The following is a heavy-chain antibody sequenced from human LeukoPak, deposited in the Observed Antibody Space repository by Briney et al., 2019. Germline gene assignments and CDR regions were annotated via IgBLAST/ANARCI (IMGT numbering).Heavy chain of an antibody. CDR1: GFTFSSYS. V-gene: IGHV3-21*01. CDR2: ISSSSSYI. CDR3: ASYDYGGYSEDPNGMDV. Sequence: PGGSLRLSCAASGFTFSSYSMNWVRQAPGRGLEWVSSISSSSSYIYHADSVKGRFTISRDNAKNSLYLQMNSLRAEDTAVYYCASYDYGGYSEDPNGMDVWGQGTTVTVSS. D-gene: IGHD4-17*01. J-gene: IGHJ6*02.